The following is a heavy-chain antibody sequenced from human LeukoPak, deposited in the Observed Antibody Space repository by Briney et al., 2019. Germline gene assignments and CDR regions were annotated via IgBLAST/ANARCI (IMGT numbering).Heavy chain of an antibody. D-gene: IGHD6-13*01. CDR1: GGSISSSNW. CDR3: ARVSSSSWPYYYYYGMDV. CDR2: IYHSGST. V-gene: IGHV4-4*02. Sequence: SETLSLTCAVSGGSISSSNWWSWVRQPPGKGLEWIGEIYHSGSTNYNPSLKSRVTISVDKSKNQFSLKLSSVTAADTAVYYCARVSSSSWPYYYYYGMDVWGQGTTVTVSS. J-gene: IGHJ6*02.